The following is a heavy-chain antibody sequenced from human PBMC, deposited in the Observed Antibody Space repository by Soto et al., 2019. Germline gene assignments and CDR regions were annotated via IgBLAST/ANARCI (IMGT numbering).Heavy chain of an antibody. CDR1: GGSLTSGGSC. J-gene: IGHJ5*02. CDR2: IYFNGNI. V-gene: IGHV4-31*03. D-gene: IGHD4-17*01. Sequence: SETLSLTCSVSGGSLTSGGSCWSWIRQHPGKGLEWIGYIYFNGNIYYNPSLRSRVTVSVDTSKNQFSLKLRSVTAADTAVYSCAHYDYGDEGFRRWFDPWGQGILVTVSS. CDR3: AHYDYGDEGFRRWFDP.